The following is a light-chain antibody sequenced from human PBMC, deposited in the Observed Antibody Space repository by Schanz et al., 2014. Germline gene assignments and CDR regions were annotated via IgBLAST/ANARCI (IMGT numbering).Light chain of an antibody. CDR3: CSYAGSSTWV. J-gene: IGLJ3*02. CDR2: DVR. CDR1: SSDVGAYNF. Sequence: QSALTQPPSASGSPGQSVTISCTGTSSDVGAYNFVSWYEQHPGKAPKLMIYDVRNRPSGVSDRFSGSKSGNTASLTLSGLQAEDEADYYCCSYAGSSTWVFGGGTKLTVL. V-gene: IGLV2-23*02.